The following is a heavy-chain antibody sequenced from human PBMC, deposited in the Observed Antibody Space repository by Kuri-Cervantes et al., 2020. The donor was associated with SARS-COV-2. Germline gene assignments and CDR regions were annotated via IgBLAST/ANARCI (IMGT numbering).Heavy chain of an antibody. J-gene: IGHJ4*02. V-gene: IGHV3-30*02. CDR3: ARGRFRDY. D-gene: IGHD2-21*01. CDR1: GFTFSSYG. CDR2: IRYDGSNK. Sequence: GESLKISCAASGFTFSSYGMHWVRQAPGKGLEWVEFIRYDGSNKYYADSVKGRFTISRDNSKNTLYLQMNSLRAEDTAVYYCARGRFRDYWGQGTLVTVSS.